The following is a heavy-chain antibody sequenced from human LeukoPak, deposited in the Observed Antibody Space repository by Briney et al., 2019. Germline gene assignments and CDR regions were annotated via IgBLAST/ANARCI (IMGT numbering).Heavy chain of an antibody. Sequence: PGGSLRLSCAASGFTFSSYAMHWVRQAPGKGLEWVAVISYDGSNKYYADSVKGRFTISRDNSKNTLYLQMNSLRAEDTAVYYCAREHTAAWSYWDYWGQGTLVTVSS. D-gene: IGHD2-21*01. J-gene: IGHJ4*02. CDR1: GFTFSSYA. CDR2: ISYDGSNK. CDR3: AREHTAAWSYWDY. V-gene: IGHV3-30*04.